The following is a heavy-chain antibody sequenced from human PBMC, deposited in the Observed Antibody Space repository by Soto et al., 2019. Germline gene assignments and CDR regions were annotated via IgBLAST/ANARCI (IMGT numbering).Heavy chain of an antibody. D-gene: IGHD3-10*01. J-gene: IGHJ6*02. CDR1: GFTFSSYG. V-gene: IGHV3-33*01. CDR3: AREGKVRAKYYYGMDV. Sequence: QPGGSLRLSCAASGFTFSSYGMHWVRQAPGRGLEWVAVIWYDGSNKYYADSVKGRFTISRDNSKNTLYLQMNSLRAEDTAVYYCAREGKVRAKYYYGMDVWGQGTTVTVSS. CDR2: IWYDGSNK.